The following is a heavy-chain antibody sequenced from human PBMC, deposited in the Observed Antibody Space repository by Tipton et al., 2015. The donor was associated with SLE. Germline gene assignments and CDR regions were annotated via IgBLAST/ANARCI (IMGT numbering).Heavy chain of an antibody. CDR3: ARHDTNYGRNWFDP. Sequence: TLSLTCAVSGFSITTAYSWGWIRQPPGKGPEWIGRITNNGNTYYIPSLQSRVTMSVDTSKNHFSLKLSSVTAADTAVYYCARHDTNYGRNWFDPWGQGTLVTVSS. CDR1: GFSITTAYS. J-gene: IGHJ5*02. D-gene: IGHD2-8*01. CDR2: ITNNGNT. V-gene: IGHV4-38-2*01.